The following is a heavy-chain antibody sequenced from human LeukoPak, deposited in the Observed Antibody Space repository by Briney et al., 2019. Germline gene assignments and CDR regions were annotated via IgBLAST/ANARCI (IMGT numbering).Heavy chain of an antibody. D-gene: IGHD2-8*02. CDR2: IDGSRIYI. J-gene: IGHJ1*01. V-gene: IGHV3-21*01. CDR3: ASEGCGLYCLES. CDR1: GDTFSGHT. Sequence: GGSVRLSCAASGDTFSGHTMNWLRQAPGKGLEWLSSIDGSRIYIYYAESVKGRFISSRDNAKDSLYLQMNSLRAEDTAVYYCASEGCGLYCLESWGQGPLVTVSS.